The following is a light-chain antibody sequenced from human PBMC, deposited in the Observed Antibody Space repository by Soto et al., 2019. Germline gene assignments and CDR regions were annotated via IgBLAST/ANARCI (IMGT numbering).Light chain of an antibody. CDR1: QSVSSSY. CDR3: QQYGRSPRT. J-gene: IGKJ1*01. V-gene: IGKV3-20*01. Sequence: EIVLTQSPGTLSLSPGGRATLSCRASQSVSSSYFAWYQQKPGQAPRLLIYGASSRATGIPDRFSGSGSGTDFTLTISRLEPEDFAVYYCQQYGRSPRTFGQGTKVDIK. CDR2: GAS.